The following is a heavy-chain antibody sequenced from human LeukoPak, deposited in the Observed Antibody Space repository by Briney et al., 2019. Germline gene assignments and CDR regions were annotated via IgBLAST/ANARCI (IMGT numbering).Heavy chain of an antibody. CDR2: IYYSRSN. V-gene: IGHV4-59*01. CDR3: ARVVPPEGAFDI. CDR1: GGSISSYY. D-gene: IGHD2-2*01. Sequence: SETLSLTCTVSGGSISSYYWSWIRQPPGKGLEWIGYIYYSRSNDYTPSLKSRVTISVDTSKNQFSLKLSSVTAADTAVYYCARVVPPEGAFDIWGQGTMVTVSS. J-gene: IGHJ3*02.